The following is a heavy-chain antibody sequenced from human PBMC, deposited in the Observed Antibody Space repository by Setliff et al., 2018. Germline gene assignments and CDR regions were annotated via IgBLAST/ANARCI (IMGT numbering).Heavy chain of an antibody. CDR3: AKSPVRFGIDVVIPSYFDS. V-gene: IGHV3-23*03. D-gene: IGHD3-16*02. J-gene: IGHJ4*02. Sequence: GGSLRLSCAASGFTFSNYAMNWVRQAPGKGLEWVSVIYSDGSSTYYADSVKGRFTVSRDNTKNALFLQMNDLRADDTAIYYCAKSPVRFGIDVVIPSYFDSWGPGALVTVSS. CDR1: GFTFSNYA. CDR2: IYSDGSST.